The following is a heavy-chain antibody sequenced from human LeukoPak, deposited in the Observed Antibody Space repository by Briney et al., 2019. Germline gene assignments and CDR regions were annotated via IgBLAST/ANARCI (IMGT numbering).Heavy chain of an antibody. Sequence: ASVKASCKASGNTFTAYYMYWVRQAPGQGLEWMGWINPNSGGTKSAQKFQGRVTMTRDTSISTAYMELSRLISDDTAVYYCARAGYYATSGPDYWGQGTLVTVSS. CDR2: INPNSGGT. J-gene: IGHJ4*02. CDR3: ARAGYYATSGPDY. D-gene: IGHD3-22*01. V-gene: IGHV1-2*02. CDR1: GNTFTAYY.